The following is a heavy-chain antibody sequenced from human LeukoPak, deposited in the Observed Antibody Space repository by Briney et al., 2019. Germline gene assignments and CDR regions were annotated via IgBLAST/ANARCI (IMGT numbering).Heavy chain of an antibody. V-gene: IGHV4-30-2*01. CDR2: IYHSGST. Sequence: SETLSLTCAVSGGSISSGGYSWSWIRQPPGKGLEWIGYIYHSGSTYYNPSLKSRVTISVDRSKNQFSLKLSSVTAADTAVYFCARGPTGGLRFLEWKTRDNWFDPWGQGTLVTVSS. CDR3: ARGPTGGLRFLEWKTRDNWFDP. J-gene: IGHJ5*02. D-gene: IGHD3-3*01. CDR1: GGSISSGGYS.